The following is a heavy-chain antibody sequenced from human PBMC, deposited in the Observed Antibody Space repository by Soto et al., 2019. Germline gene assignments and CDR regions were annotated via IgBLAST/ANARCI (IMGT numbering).Heavy chain of an antibody. CDR1: GFTFSSYA. V-gene: IGHV3-23*01. Sequence: GGSLRLSCAASGFTFSSYAMSWVRQAPGKGLEWVSAISGSGGSTYYADSVKGRFTISRDNSKNTLYLQMNSLRDEDTAVYYCACDRSSCYPTLEPWFDHWGQGALVTVSS. D-gene: IGHD6-13*01. CDR2: ISGSGGST. CDR3: ACDRSSCYPTLEPWFDH. J-gene: IGHJ5*02.